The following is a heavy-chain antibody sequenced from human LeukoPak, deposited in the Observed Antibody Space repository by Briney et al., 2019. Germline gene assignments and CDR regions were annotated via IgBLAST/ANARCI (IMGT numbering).Heavy chain of an antibody. V-gene: IGHV3-23*01. D-gene: IGHD5-18*01. CDR1: GFTFSSYG. Sequence: TGGSLRPSCAASGFTFSSYGMSWVRQAPGKGLEWVSAISGIGGSTYYADSVKGRFTISRDNSKNTLYLQMNSLRAEDTAVYYCAKERQGYSYGYFDYWGQGTLVTVSS. CDR3: AKERQGYSYGYFDY. CDR2: ISGIGGST. J-gene: IGHJ4*02.